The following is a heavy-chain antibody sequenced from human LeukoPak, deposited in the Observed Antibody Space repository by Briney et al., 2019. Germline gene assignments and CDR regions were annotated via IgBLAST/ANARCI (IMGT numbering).Heavy chain of an antibody. J-gene: IGHJ6*03. CDR2: IYYSGST. Sequence: SETLSLTCTVSGGSISSSSYYWGWIRQPPGKGLEWIGSIYYSGSTYYNPSLKSRVTISVDTSKNQFSLKLSSVTAADTAVYYCARASAYCSSTSCYLSYYYYHMDVWGKGTTVTVSS. D-gene: IGHD2-2*01. V-gene: IGHV4-39*07. CDR1: GGSISSSSYY. CDR3: ARASAYCSSTSCYLSYYYYHMDV.